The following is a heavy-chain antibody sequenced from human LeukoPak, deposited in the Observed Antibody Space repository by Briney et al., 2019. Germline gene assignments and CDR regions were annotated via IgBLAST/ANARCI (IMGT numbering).Heavy chain of an antibody. J-gene: IGHJ4*02. V-gene: IGHV3-30*18. CDR1: GFTFSSYA. CDR3: AKLDSSGWSRPFDY. D-gene: IGHD6-19*01. CDR2: MSHDGSNK. Sequence: GRSLRLSCAASGFTFSSYAMHWVRQAPGKGLERVAVMSHDGSNKYYGDSVKGRFTISRDNSKNTLYLQMNSLRAEDTAVYYCAKLDSSGWSRPFDYWGQGTLVTVSS.